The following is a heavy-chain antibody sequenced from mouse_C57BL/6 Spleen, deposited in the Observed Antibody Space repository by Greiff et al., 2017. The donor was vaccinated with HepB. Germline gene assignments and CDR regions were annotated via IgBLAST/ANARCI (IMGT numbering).Heavy chain of an antibody. J-gene: IGHJ3*01. Sequence: QVQLQPGAELVRPGSSVKLSCKASGYTFTSYWMDWVKQRPGQGLEWIGNIYPSDSETHYNPKFKAKATLTVDKSSSTAYMQLSSLTSEDSSVYYCARGKDYDGAWFAYWGQGTLVTVSA. D-gene: IGHD2-4*01. V-gene: IGHV1-61*01. CDR1: GYTFTSYW. CDR2: IYPSDSET. CDR3: ARGKDYDGAWFAY.